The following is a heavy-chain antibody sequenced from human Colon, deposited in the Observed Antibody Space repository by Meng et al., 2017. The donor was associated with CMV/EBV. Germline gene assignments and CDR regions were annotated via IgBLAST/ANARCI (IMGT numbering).Heavy chain of an antibody. CDR3: LKLPPGY. V-gene: IGHV3-74*01. CDR2: IHSGGTSI. Sequence: EWQWVGSGGSLIQPGGSLRLSCVVSGFSSDDFWVDWVRQAPGKGPLWVSRIHSGGTSISYADSVKGRFTISGDNAKNTVYLQMNSLRDEDTAVYYCLKLPPGYWGQGTLVTVSS. D-gene: IGHD1-1*01. J-gene: IGHJ4*02. CDR1: GFSSDDFW.